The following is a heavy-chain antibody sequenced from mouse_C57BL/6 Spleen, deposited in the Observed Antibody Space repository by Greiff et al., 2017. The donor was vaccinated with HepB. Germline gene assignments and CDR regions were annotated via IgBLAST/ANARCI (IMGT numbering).Heavy chain of an antibody. CDR1: GFTFSDYG. Sequence: EVQRVESGGGLVKPGGSLKLSCAASGFTFSDYGMHWVRQAPEKGLEWVAYISSGSSTIYYADTVKGRFTISRDNAKNTLFLQMTSLRSEDTAMYYCARTSLRNWYFDVWGTGTTVTVSS. V-gene: IGHV5-17*01. J-gene: IGHJ1*03. CDR2: ISSGSSTI. CDR3: ARTSLRNWYFDV. D-gene: IGHD1-1*01.